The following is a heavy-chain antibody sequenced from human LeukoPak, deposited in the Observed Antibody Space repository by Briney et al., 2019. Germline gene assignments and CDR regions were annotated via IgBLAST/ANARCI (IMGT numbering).Heavy chain of an antibody. J-gene: IGHJ4*02. Sequence: PSETLSLTCTVSGGSISSGGYYWSWIRQPPGKGLEWIGYIYHSGSTYYNPSLKSRVTTSVDRSKNQFSLKLSSVTAADTAVYYCARDRGGYSYAHDYWGQGTLVTVSS. D-gene: IGHD5-18*01. CDR1: GGSISSGGYY. V-gene: IGHV4-30-2*01. CDR3: ARDRGGYSYAHDY. CDR2: IYHSGST.